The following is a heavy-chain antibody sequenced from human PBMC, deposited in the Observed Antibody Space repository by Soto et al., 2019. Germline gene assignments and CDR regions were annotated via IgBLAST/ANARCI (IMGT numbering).Heavy chain of an antibody. D-gene: IGHD2-15*01. Sequence: ASETLSLTCTVSGGSISSYYWSWIRQPPGMGLEWIGYIYYSGSTNYNPSLKSRVTISVDTSKNQFSLKLSSVTAADTAVYYCARDSGYWSGGSCLPRGYFDYWGQGTRVTVAS. CDR1: GGSISSYY. V-gene: IGHV4-59*01. CDR3: ARDSGYWSGGSCLPRGYFDY. CDR2: IYYSGST. J-gene: IGHJ4*02.